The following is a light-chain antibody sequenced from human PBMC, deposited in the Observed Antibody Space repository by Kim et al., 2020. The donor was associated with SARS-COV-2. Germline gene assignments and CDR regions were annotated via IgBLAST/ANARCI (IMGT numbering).Light chain of an antibody. CDR3: QVWDSSSEHWV. Sequence: SYELTQPPSVSVAPGKTARITCGGTKIGSKSVHWYQQKPGQAPVLVIYYDRDRPSGIHERFSGSNSGNTATLTISRVEAGDEADYHCQVWDSSSEHWVFG. J-gene: IGLJ3*02. CDR2: YDR. V-gene: IGLV3-21*04. CDR1: KIGSKS.